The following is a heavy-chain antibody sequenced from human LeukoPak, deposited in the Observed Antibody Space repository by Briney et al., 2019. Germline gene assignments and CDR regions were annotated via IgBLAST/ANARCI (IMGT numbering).Heavy chain of an antibody. V-gene: IGHV1-2*02. Sequence: VASVKVSCKASGYTFTGYYMHWVRQAPGQGLEWMGWINPNSGGTNYAQKFQGRVTMTRDTSISTAYMELSRLRSDDTAVYYCARDSYDFWSGYRTGFDYWGQGTLVTVSS. CDR3: ARDSYDFWSGYRTGFDY. CDR2: INPNSGGT. D-gene: IGHD3-3*01. J-gene: IGHJ4*02. CDR1: GYTFTGYY.